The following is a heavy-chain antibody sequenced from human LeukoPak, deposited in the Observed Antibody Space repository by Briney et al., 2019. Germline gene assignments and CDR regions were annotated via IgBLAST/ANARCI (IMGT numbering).Heavy chain of an antibody. CDR1: GYTFTGYY. V-gene: IGHV1-2*02. D-gene: IGHD5-24*01. CDR3: ARDGDGYNQYYFDY. CDR2: INPNSGGT. Sequence: ASVKVSCKASGYTFTGYYMHWVRQAPGQGLEWMGWINPNSGGTNYAQKFQGRVTMTRDTSISTAYMELSRLRSDDTAVYYCARDGDGYNQYYFDYWGQGTLVTVSS. J-gene: IGHJ4*02.